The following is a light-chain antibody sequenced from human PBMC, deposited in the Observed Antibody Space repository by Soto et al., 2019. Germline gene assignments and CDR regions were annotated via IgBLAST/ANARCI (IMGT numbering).Light chain of an antibody. J-gene: IGKJ4*01. CDR3: EDYRSTSWLT. CDR1: QSISSW. V-gene: IGKV1-5*03. CDR2: QAS. Sequence: DIQMTQSPSTLSASVGDRVTITCRASQSISSWLAWYQQKPGKAPKLLIFQASSLKSGVPSRFSGSGSATEYTLTISSLKPDDCAIYYFEDYRSTSWLTFGGGTKVEIK.